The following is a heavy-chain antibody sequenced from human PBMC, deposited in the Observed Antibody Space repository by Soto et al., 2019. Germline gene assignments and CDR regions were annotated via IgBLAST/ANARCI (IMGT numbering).Heavy chain of an antibody. CDR3: AKNIHSSSGFAY. Sequence: GGSLRLSCAATGFTFNNFAMNWVRQGPGKGLEWVSGISGGGDATRYADSVKGRFTISRDNAESMVYLDMYSLIPDDTAIYYCAKNIHSSSGFAYWGQATPVTVS. J-gene: IGHJ4*02. D-gene: IGHD6-6*01. V-gene: IGHV3-23*01. CDR2: ISGGGDAT. CDR1: GFTFNNFA.